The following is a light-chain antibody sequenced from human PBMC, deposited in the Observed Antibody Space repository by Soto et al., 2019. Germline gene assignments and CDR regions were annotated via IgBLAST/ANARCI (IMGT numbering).Light chain of an antibody. V-gene: IGKV1-5*03. Sequence: DIQMTQSPSTLSASVGDRVTITCRASQSISSWLAWYQQKSGKVPKLLIYKASSLDSGVPSRFSGSGSGTEFTLTISSLQPDDFATYYCQQYNNYPLTFGGGTKVDIK. CDR1: QSISSW. CDR3: QQYNNYPLT. CDR2: KAS. J-gene: IGKJ4*01.